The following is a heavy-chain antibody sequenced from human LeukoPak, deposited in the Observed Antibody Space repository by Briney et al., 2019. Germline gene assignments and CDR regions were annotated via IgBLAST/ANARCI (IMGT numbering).Heavy chain of an antibody. J-gene: IGHJ4*02. CDR2: ITSTGGNT. CDR1: GFTFSSYT. CDR3: VIVRGYFDSSGTDY. Sequence: GGSLRLSCSASGFTFSSYTVHWVRQGPGKGLEFVSAITSTGGNTYYADSVTGRFTLSRDNSKNTLYLQMSSLRAEDTAVYYCVIVRGYFDSSGTDYWGQGTLVTVSS. V-gene: IGHV3-64D*06. D-gene: IGHD3-9*01.